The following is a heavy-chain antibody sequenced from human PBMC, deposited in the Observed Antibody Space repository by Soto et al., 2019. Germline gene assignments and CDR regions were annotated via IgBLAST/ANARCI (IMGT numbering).Heavy chain of an antibody. D-gene: IGHD1-26*01. CDR2: INPNSGGT. CDR1: GYTFTCYY. J-gene: IGHJ5*02. Sequence: GASVKVSCKASGYTFTCYYMHWVRQAPGQGLEWMGWINPNSGGTNYAQKFQGRVTMTRDTSISTAYMELSRLRSDDTAVYYCASSGFMSGTRWFDPWGQGTLVTVTS. CDR3: ASSGFMSGTRWFDP. V-gene: IGHV1-2*02.